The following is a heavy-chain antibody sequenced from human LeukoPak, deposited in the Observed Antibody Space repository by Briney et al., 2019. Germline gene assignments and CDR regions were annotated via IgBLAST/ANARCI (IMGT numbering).Heavy chain of an antibody. J-gene: IGHJ4*02. V-gene: IGHV1-2*02. CDR1: GYTFTGYY. CDR3: ARGRVVVVAATMVDY. CDR2: INPNSGGT. Sequence: ASVKVSCKASGYTFTGYYIHWVRQAPGQGLEWMGWINPNSGGTNYAQKFQGRVTMTRDTSISTAYMELSRLRSDDTAVYYCARGRVVVVAATMVDYWGQGTLVTVSS. D-gene: IGHD2-15*01.